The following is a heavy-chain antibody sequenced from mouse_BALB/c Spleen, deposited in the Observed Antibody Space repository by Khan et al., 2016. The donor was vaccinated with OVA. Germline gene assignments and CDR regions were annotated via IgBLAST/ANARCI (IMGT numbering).Heavy chain of an antibody. J-gene: IGHJ3*01. V-gene: IGHV1-4*01. D-gene: IGHD2-14*01. CDR1: GYTFTSYT. CDR2: INPSSGYT. CDR3: AREGAYYRSDGWFAY. Sequence: QVQLQQSGAELARPGASVKMSCKASGYTFTSYTIHWVKQRPGQGLEWIGYINPSSGYTNYNQKFKDKATLTADKSSSTAYMQLSSLTSADSAVYYCAREGAYYRSDGWFAYWGQGTLVTVST.